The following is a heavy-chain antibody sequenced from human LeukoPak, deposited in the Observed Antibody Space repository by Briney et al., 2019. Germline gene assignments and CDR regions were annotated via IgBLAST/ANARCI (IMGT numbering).Heavy chain of an antibody. J-gene: IGHJ5*02. V-gene: IGHV3-48*01. CDR2: IRSDSGAR. CDR1: VLTFSSYS. Sequence: GGSLRLSCGASVLTFSSYSMNWVRQAPGRGLEGVSYIRSDSGARYYADSVKGRFTNSRDNAKHSLYLQMNSVRAGDTAVYYCARATKPGFDPWGQGTLVTVSS. D-gene: IGHD1-26*01. CDR3: ARATKPGFDP.